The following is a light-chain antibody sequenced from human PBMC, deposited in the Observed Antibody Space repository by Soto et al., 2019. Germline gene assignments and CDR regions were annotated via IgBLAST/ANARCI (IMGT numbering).Light chain of an antibody. V-gene: IGKV1-9*01. CDR2: GAS. CDR1: QGFSTY. Sequence: IQLTQSPSSLSASVGDRVTITCRASQGFSTYLAWYQQKPGNAPKLLIYGASTLQSGVPSRFSGSGSGTDFTLTISSLQPEDFATYYCQQLNSYPLTFGQGTRLEIK. J-gene: IGKJ5*01. CDR3: QQLNSYPLT.